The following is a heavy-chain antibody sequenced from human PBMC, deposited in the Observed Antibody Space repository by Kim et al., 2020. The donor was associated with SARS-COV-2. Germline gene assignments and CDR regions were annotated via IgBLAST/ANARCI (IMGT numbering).Heavy chain of an antibody. J-gene: IGHJ5*02. Sequence: SETLSLTCTVSGGSISSGGYYWSWIRQHPGKGLEWIGYIYYSGSTYYNPSLKSRVTISVDTSKNQFSLKLSSVTAADTAVYYCARDPLIYGDYDAWGQGTLVTVSS. CDR3: ARDPLIYGDYDA. CDR2: IYYSGST. D-gene: IGHD4-17*01. V-gene: IGHV4-31*03. CDR1: GGSISSGGYY.